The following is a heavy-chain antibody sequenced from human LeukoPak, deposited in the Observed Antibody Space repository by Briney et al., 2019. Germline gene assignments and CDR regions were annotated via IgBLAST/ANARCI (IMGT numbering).Heavy chain of an antibody. CDR2: IWYDGSNK. CDR1: GFTLSSYG. D-gene: IGHD6-13*01. Sequence: GGSLRLSCAASGFTLSSYGMHWVRQAPGKGLEWVAVIWYDGSNKYYADSVKGRFTISRDNSKNTLYLQMNSLRAEDTAVYYCARAGRGKQLAEYYYYGMDVWGQGTTVTVSS. V-gene: IGHV3-33*01. J-gene: IGHJ6*02. CDR3: ARAGRGKQLAEYYYYGMDV.